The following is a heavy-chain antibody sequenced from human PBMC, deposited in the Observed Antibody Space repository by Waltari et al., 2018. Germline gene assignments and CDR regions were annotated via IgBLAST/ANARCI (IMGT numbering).Heavy chain of an antibody. CDR1: GGTFSSYT. V-gene: IGHV1-69*08. CDR3: ARDSGCTNGVCYASFGY. D-gene: IGHD2-8*01. CDR2: IIPILGIA. Sequence: QVQLVQSGAEVKKPGSSVKVSCKASGGTFSSYTISWVRQAPGQGLEWMGRIIPILGIANYAQKFQGRVTITADKSTSTAYMELSSLRSEDTAVYYCARDSGCTNGVCYASFGYWGQGTLVTVSS. J-gene: IGHJ4*02.